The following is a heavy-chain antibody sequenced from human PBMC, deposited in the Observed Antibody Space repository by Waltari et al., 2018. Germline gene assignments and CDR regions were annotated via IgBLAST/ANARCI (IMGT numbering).Heavy chain of an antibody. V-gene: IGHV4-39*01. CDR1: GGSISSSSYY. D-gene: IGHD6-13*01. Sequence: QLQLQESGPGLVKPSETLSLTCTVSGGSISSSSYYWGWIRQPPGKGLEWIGSIYYSVSTYYNPSLKSRVTISVDTSKNQFSLKLSSVTAADTAVYYCARQKQLKYYFDYWGQGTLVTVSS. J-gene: IGHJ4*02. CDR2: IYYSVST. CDR3: ARQKQLKYYFDY.